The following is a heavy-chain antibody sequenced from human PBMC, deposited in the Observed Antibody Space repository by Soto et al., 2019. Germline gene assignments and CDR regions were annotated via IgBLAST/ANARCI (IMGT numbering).Heavy chain of an antibody. Sequence: QVQLVQSGAEVKKPGASVKVSCKASGYTFTSYDINWVRQATGQGLEWMGWMNPNSGNTGYAQKFQGRVTMTRNTAISTAYMELSSLRSEDTAVYYCARGPWAMYSSSWYGGFDPWGQGPLVTVSS. CDR1: GYTFTSYD. J-gene: IGHJ5*02. CDR2: MNPNSGNT. V-gene: IGHV1-8*01. D-gene: IGHD6-13*01. CDR3: ARGPWAMYSSSWYGGFDP.